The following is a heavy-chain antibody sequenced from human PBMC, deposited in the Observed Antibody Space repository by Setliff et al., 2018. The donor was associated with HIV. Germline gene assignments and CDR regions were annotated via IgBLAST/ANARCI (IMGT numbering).Heavy chain of an antibody. Sequence: ETLSLTCSVSGDSISSSSYYWGWIRQPPGKGLEWIGSMYYRGNTYYNPSLQSRVAISVDTSKNHFSLRLRSVTAADTAVYYCARETYYYDSSGYPGFDSWGQGTLVTVSS. CDR2: MYYRGNT. CDR1: GDSISSSSYY. J-gene: IGHJ4*02. V-gene: IGHV4-39*07. CDR3: ARETYYYDSSGYPGFDS. D-gene: IGHD3-22*01.